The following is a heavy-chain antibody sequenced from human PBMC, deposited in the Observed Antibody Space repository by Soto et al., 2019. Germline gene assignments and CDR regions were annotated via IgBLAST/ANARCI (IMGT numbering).Heavy chain of an antibody. CDR1: GGSISNYS. J-gene: IGHJ3*02. D-gene: IGHD6-19*01. CDR2: IYYSGST. V-gene: IGHV4-59*08. Sequence: QVQLQESGPGLVKPSETLSLTCTVSGGSISNYSWNWIRQPPGKGLEWIGYIYYSGSTYYNPSLNSRVTISLDTSKNQFSLRLSSVTATDTAVYYCARQRAIAVAGTDIWGQGTMVTVSS. CDR3: ARQRAIAVAGTDI.